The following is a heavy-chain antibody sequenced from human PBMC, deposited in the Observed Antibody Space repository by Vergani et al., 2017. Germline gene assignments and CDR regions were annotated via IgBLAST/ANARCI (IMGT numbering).Heavy chain of an antibody. CDR2: ISGSGGST. V-gene: IGHV3-23*01. CDR3: AKASAARYCSSTSCYTYYYYGMDV. D-gene: IGHD2-2*02. Sequence: VQLQQWGAGLLKPSETLSLTCAVYGGSFSGYYWSWIRQPPGKGLEWVSAISGSGGSTYYADSVKGRFTISRDNSKNTLYLQMNSLRAEDTAVYYCAKASAARYCSSTSCYTYYYYGMDVWGQGTTVTVSS. J-gene: IGHJ6*02. CDR1: GGSFSGYY.